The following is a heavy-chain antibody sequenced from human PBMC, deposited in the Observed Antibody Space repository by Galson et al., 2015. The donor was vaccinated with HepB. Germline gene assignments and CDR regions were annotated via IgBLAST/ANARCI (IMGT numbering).Heavy chain of an antibody. Sequence: SLRLSCAASGFTFSSYAMHWVRQAPGKGLEYVSAISSNGGSTYYADSVKGRFTISRDNSKNTLYLQMSSLRAEDTAVCYCVKDRRGTKNLVVPAPGDYWGQGTLVTVSS. CDR1: GFTFSSYA. CDR3: VKDRRGTKNLVVPAPGDY. J-gene: IGHJ4*02. D-gene: IGHD2-2*01. V-gene: IGHV3-64D*06. CDR2: ISSNGGST.